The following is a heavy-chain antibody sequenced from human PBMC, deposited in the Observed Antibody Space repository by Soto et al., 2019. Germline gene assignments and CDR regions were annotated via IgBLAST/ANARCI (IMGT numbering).Heavy chain of an antibody. CDR2: IIPIFGTT. CDR1: GGTFSTYT. J-gene: IGHJ6*02. Sequence: SVKVSCKASGGTFSTYTFSWVRQAPGQGLEWMGRIIPIFGTTYYAQKFQGRVTITADKSTSTDYMELSSLRSDDTAVYFCARDSRKYSSGWYAYGMDVWGQGTTVTVS. CDR3: ARDSRKYSSGWYAYGMDV. V-gene: IGHV1-69*06. D-gene: IGHD6-19*01.